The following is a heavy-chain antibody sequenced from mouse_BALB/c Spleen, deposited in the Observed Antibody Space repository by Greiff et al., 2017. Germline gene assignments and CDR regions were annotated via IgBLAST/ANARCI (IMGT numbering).Heavy chain of an antibody. Sequence: VQLQQSGAELAKPGASVKMSCKASGYTFTSYWMHWVKQRPGQGLEWIGYINPSTGYTEYNQKFKDKATLTADKSSSTAYMQLSSLTSEDSAVYYCARIYYDYDDYFDYWGQGTTLTVSS. V-gene: IGHV1-7*01. CDR2: INPSTGYT. CDR1: GYTFTSYW. CDR3: ARIYYDYDDYFDY. D-gene: IGHD2-4*01. J-gene: IGHJ2*01.